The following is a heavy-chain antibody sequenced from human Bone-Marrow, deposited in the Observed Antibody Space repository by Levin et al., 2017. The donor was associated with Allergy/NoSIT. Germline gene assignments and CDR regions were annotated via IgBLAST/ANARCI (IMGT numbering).Heavy chain of an antibody. CDR3: ARQDSFFYRHTHIGHFDL. D-gene: IGHD2/OR15-2a*01. CDR1: GGSINSNTYY. V-gene: IGHV4-39*01. J-gene: IGHJ2*01. Sequence: SETLSLTCTVSGGSINSNTYYWGWIRQSPGKGLEWIGSMSHSGDTYSKPSLKSRVTTSVDTSKNEFSLTLTSVTAADTAVYFCARQDSFFYRHTHIGHFDLWGRGTLVTVSS. CDR2: MSHSGDT.